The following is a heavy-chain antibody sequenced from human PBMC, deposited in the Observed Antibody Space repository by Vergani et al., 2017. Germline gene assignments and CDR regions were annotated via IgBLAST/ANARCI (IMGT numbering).Heavy chain of an antibody. V-gene: IGHV4-61*02. CDR1: GGSISAGYYF. J-gene: IGHJ3*01. Sequence: QVQLQASGPGRVKPSQTLSLTCTMSGGSISAGYYFWSWIRQPAGKGLEWRVSASGNASHSPSLKTRVSMLVDTSKNQFSLTVTSVTAADTAIYFCARRSGGYYSGGKVHPLRTAFDVWGHGTVVTVSS. CDR3: ARRSGGYYSGGKVHPLRTAFDV. CDR2: VSASGNA. D-gene: IGHD2-15*01.